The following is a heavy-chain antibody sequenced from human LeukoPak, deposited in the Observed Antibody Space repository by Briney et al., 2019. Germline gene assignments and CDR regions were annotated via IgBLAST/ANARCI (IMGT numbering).Heavy chain of an antibody. CDR3: ARDRPWLTRAGY. J-gene: IGHJ4*02. CDR1: GFTFSSYS. V-gene: IGHV3-21*01. CDR2: ISSSSSYV. Sequence: GGSLRLSCAASGFTFSSYSMNWVRQAPGKGLEWVSSISSSSSYVYYADSVKGRFTISRDNAKNSLHLQMNSLRAEDTAVYYCARDRPWLTRAGYWGQGTLVTVSS. D-gene: IGHD5-18*01.